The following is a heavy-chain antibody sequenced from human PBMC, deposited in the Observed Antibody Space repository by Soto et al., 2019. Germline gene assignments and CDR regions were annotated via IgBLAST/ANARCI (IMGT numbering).Heavy chain of an antibody. J-gene: IGHJ3*02. CDR3: ARDIGKQWLGHDAFDI. CDR2: ISSSSSYI. D-gene: IGHD6-19*01. V-gene: IGHV3-21*01. CDR1: GFTFSSYS. Sequence: GGSLRLSCAASGFTFSSYSMNWVRQAPGKGLEWVSSISSSSSYIYYADSVKGRFTISRDNAKNSLYLQMNSLRAEDTAVYYCARDIGKQWLGHDAFDIWGQGTMVTVSS.